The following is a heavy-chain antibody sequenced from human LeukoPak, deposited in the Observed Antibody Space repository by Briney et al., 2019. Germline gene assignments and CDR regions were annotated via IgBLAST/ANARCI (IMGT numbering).Heavy chain of an antibody. CDR2: ISAYNGNT. J-gene: IGHJ4*02. D-gene: IGHD6-19*01. Sequence: GASVTVSCKPSGYTFTSYGISWVRPAPGQGREWMGWISAYNGNTNYAQKLQGRVTMTTDTSTSTAYMELRSLRSDDTAVYYCARSGPALGYSSGWYIDYWGQGTLVTVAS. CDR1: GYTFTSYG. V-gene: IGHV1-18*01. CDR3: ARSGPALGYSSGWYIDY.